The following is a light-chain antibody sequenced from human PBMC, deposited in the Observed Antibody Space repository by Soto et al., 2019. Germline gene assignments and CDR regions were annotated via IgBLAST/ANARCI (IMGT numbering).Light chain of an antibody. V-gene: IGKV3-20*01. CDR2: HAS. Sequence: EIVLTQSRVPLSFSPGRSGPRSCRASQSGSSYLAWYQHKPGQAPRLLMYHASKTATAITARFSGSGSGTDLTLTISRLEPEDYAVYYCQQYGSSGTVGQGTKG. CDR3: QQYGSSGT. J-gene: IGKJ1*01. CDR1: QSGSSY.